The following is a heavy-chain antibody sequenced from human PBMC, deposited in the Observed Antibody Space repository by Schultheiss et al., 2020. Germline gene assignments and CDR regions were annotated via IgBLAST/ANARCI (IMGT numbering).Heavy chain of an antibody. CDR3: ARVPYSGSLL. J-gene: IGHJ4*02. D-gene: IGHD1-26*01. Sequence: SATLSLTCTVSGGSISSYYWSWIRQPPGKGLEWIGEINHSGSTNYNPSLKSRVTISVDTSKNQFSLKLSSVTAADTAVYYCARVPYSGSLLWGQGTLVTGSS. V-gene: IGHV4-34*01. CDR2: INHSGST. CDR1: GGSISSYY.